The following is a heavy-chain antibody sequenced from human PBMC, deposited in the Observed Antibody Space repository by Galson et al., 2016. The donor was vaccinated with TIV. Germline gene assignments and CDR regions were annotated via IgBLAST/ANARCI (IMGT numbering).Heavy chain of an antibody. CDR1: GYSISSADY. Sequence: SETLSLTCTVSGYSISSADYWAWIRQPPERGLEWLGYISHSGSTSYNPSLKTRVSISLDTSRNHFSLNLTSVTAADTAVYFCARQGNHYSGRFDPWGQGRLVTVS. CDR2: ISHSGST. V-gene: IGHV4-38-2*02. J-gene: IGHJ5*02. CDR3: ARQGNHYSGRFDP. D-gene: IGHD4-11*01.